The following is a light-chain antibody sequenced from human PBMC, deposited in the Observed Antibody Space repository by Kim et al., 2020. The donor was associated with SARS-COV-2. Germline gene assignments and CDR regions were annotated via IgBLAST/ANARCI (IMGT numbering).Light chain of an antibody. CDR3: PVWDSSSDHRV. CDR2: YDS. CDR1: NIGSKS. Sequence: SYELTQPPSVSVAPGKTARITCGGNNIGSKSVHWYQQKPGQAPVLVIYYDSDRPSGIPARFSGSNSGNTATLTISRVEAGDEADYYCPVWDSSSDHRVFG. J-gene: IGLJ3*02. V-gene: IGLV3-21*04.